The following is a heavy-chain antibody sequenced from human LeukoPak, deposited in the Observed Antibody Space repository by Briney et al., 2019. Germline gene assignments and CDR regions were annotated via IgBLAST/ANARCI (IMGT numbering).Heavy chain of an antibody. D-gene: IGHD2/OR15-2a*01. CDR3: AKDRAARGRGNYFYMDV. V-gene: IGHV3-43D*03. CDR2: ITWDAGST. Sequence: SGGSLRLSCAASGFTFDDYAMHWVRQAPGKGLEWVSLITWDAGSTYYADSVKGRFTISRDNSKNSLYLQMNSLRAEDTALYYCAKDRAARGRGNYFYMDVWGKGTTVTVSS. CDR1: GFTFDDYA. J-gene: IGHJ6*03.